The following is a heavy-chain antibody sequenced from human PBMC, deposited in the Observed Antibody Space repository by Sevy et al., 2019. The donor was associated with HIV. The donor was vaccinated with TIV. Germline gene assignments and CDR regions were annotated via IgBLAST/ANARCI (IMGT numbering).Heavy chain of an antibody. Sequence: GGSLRLSCAASGFTFSSYGMHWVRQAPGKGLEWVAVISYDGSNKYYADSVKGRFTISRDNSKNTLYLQMNSLRAEDTAVYYCAKESTNRYYDFWSGYTNYYGMDVWGQRTTVTVSS. CDR1: GFTFSSYG. D-gene: IGHD3-3*01. CDR2: ISYDGSNK. J-gene: IGHJ6*02. CDR3: AKESTNRYYDFWSGYTNYYGMDV. V-gene: IGHV3-30*18.